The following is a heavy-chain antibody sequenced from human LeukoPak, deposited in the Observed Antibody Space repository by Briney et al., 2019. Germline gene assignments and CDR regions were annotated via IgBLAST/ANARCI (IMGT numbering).Heavy chain of an antibody. J-gene: IGHJ3*02. Sequence: PVKVSCKASGGTFSSYAISWVRQAPGQGVEWMGGIIPIFGTANYAKKFQGRVTNTTEESTSTAYMELSSLRSEDTAVYYCAREVAAAGLDAFDIWGQGTMVTVSS. D-gene: IGHD6-13*01. CDR3: AREVAAAGLDAFDI. CDR2: IIPIFGTA. CDR1: GGTFSSYA. V-gene: IGHV1-69*05.